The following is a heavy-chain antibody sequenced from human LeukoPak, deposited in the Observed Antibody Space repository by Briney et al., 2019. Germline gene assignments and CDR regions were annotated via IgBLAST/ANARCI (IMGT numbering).Heavy chain of an antibody. D-gene: IGHD5-12*01. V-gene: IGHV4-59*08. CDR1: GGSISSSY. CDR2: ISYSGST. CDR3: ARQSQHSGYQAPDS. J-gene: IGHJ4*02. Sequence: SETLSLTCTVSGGSISSSYWSWIRQPPGKGLEWIGYISYSGSTNCNPPLKSRVTISVDTSKNQFSLKLSSVTAADTAVYYCARQSQHSGYQAPDSWGQGTLVTVSS.